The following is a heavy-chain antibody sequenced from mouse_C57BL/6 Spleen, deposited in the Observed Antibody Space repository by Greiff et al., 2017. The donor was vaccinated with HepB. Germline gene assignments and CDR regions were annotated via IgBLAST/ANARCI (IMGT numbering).Heavy chain of an antibody. V-gene: IGHV2-2*01. CDR1: GFSLTSYG. D-gene: IGHD1-1*01. CDR3: ARVYGSSTWFAY. CDR2: IWSGGST. Sequence: QVQLKESGPGLVQPSQSLSITCTVSGFSLTSYGVHWVRQSPGKGLEWLGVIWSGGSTDYNAAFISRLSISKDNSKSQVFFKMNSLQADDTAIYYCARVYGSSTWFAYWGQGTLVTVSA. J-gene: IGHJ3*01.